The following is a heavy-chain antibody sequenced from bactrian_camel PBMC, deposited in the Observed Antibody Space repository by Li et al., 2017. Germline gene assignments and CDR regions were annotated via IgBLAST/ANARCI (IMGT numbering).Heavy chain of an antibody. CDR1: VNSNNLNC. CDR3: AADPRHPMTIYQALGVGKEDFGY. J-gene: IGHJ6*01. Sequence: HVQLVESGGGLVQAGGSLNLSCAATVNSNNLNCMGWFRQAPGKEREGVASITRIHGGTAYADSVKGRFTISRDNGENTVYLQMNNLRLGDTAVYYCAADPRHPMTIYQALGVGKEDFGYWGQGTQVTVS. CDR2: ITRIHGGT. D-gene: IGHD5*01. V-gene: IGHV3S63*01.